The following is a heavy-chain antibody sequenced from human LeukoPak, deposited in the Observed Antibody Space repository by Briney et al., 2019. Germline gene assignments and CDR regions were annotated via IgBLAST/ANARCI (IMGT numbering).Heavy chain of an antibody. CDR1: GFTFSTYS. Sequence: GGSLRLSCAASGFTFSTYSMNWVRQAPGKGLEWVSSISSSSNYIYYADSVKGRITISRDNAKNSLYLQMNSLRAEDTAVYYCAPGPPYVTWGQGTLVTVSS. V-gene: IGHV3-21*01. D-gene: IGHD3-16*01. J-gene: IGHJ5*02. CDR3: APGPPYVT. CDR2: ISSSSNYI.